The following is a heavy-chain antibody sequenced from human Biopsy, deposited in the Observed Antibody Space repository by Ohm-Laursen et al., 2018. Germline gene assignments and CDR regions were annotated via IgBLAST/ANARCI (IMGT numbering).Heavy chain of an antibody. V-gene: IGHV1-2*02. J-gene: IGHJ6*02. CDR3: ARVPAYPSIDGYYGLDL. CDR1: GYTFAGYY. D-gene: IGHD3-9*01. CDR2: INPNSGNA. Sequence: SVKVSCKASGYTFAGYYLHWVRQAPGHGLEWMGWINPNSGNANYAQSFQGRLTVTRDTSISIAYMELTSLTFDDTAIYYCARVPAYPSIDGYYGLDLWGQGTTVIVSS.